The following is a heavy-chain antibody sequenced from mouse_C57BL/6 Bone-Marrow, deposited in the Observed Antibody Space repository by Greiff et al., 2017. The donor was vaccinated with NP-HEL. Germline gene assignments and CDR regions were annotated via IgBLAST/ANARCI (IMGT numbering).Heavy chain of an antibody. Sequence: EVQLQESGPELVKPGASVKISCKASGYSFTDYNMNWVKQSNGKSLEWIGVINPNYGTTSYNQKFKGKATFTVDQSSSTAYMQLNSLTSEDSAVYYCATIYYGYPYYALDYWGQGTSVTVSS. CDR2: INPNYGTT. J-gene: IGHJ4*01. CDR1: GYSFTDYN. D-gene: IGHD2-2*01. CDR3: ATIYYGYPYYALDY. V-gene: IGHV1-39*01.